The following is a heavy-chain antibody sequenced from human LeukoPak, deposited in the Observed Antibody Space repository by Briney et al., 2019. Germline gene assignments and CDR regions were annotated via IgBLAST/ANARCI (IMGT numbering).Heavy chain of an antibody. CDR3: AREGDSYGSDYYYYGMDV. D-gene: IGHD5-18*01. V-gene: IGHV3-30*04. Sequence: SPCWKSAGFGKSIYPRDRLLKTKKKGLEWVALISYDGSKKYYADSVKGRFTISRDSSKNTLHLQMNSLKPEDTAVYYCAREGDSYGSDYYYYGMDVWGQGTTVTVSS. CDR1: GFGKSIYP. J-gene: IGHJ6*02. CDR2: ISYDGSKK.